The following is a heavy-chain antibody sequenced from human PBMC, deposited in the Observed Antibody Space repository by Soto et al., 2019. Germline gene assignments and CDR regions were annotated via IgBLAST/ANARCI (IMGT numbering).Heavy chain of an antibody. CDR2: IYYSGST. J-gene: IGHJ4*02. CDR3: ARQSSSPTPFDY. Sequence: QLQLQESGPGLVKPSETLSLTCTVSGGSISSSSYYWGWIRQPPGQGLEWIGSIYYSGSTYYNPSLKGRVTISVDTAKNQFSLKLSSVTAADTAVYYGARQSSSPTPFDYWGQGTLVTVSS. D-gene: IGHD6-13*01. CDR1: GGSISSSSYY. V-gene: IGHV4-39*01.